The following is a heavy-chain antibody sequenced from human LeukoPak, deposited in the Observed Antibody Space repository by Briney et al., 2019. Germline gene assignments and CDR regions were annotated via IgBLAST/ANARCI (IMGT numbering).Heavy chain of an antibody. CDR3: AKDGEGGGYDISTGYEPEYYFDY. Sequence: PGGSLRLSCAASGFTFSSYAMSWVRQAPGKGLEWVSAISGSGGSTYYADSVKGRFTISRDNSKNTLYLQMNSLRAEDTAVYYCAKDGEGGGYDISTGYEPEYYFDYWGQGTLVTVSS. D-gene: IGHD3-9*01. J-gene: IGHJ4*02. CDR2: ISGSGGST. V-gene: IGHV3-23*01. CDR1: GFTFSSYA.